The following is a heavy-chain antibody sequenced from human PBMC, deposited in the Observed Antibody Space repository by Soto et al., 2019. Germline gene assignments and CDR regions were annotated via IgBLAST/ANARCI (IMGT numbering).Heavy chain of an antibody. CDR2: ISYDGSEK. CDR3: AKSPNFYCSSPNCYKYYFDH. V-gene: IGHV3-30*18. J-gene: IGHJ4*02. D-gene: IGHD2-2*02. Sequence: LRLSCAASGFTFNTYGMHWVRQAPGKGLEWVAVISYDGSEKYYVDSVKGRFTISKDNSKNTLYLQMNSLRPEDTAVYYCAKSPNFYCSSPNCYKYYFDHWGQGTRVTVSS. CDR1: GFTFNTYG.